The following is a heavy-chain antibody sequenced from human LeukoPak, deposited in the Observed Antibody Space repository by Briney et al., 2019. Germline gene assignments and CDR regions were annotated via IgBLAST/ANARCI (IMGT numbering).Heavy chain of an antibody. Sequence: SVKVSCKASGGTFSSYAISWVRQAPGQGLEGVGGIIPIFGTANYAQKFQGRVTITTDESTSTAYMELSSLRSEDTAVYYCARDPGQLVLPGTWDWGQGTLVTVSS. D-gene: IGHD6-6*01. CDR3: ARDPGQLVLPGTWD. J-gene: IGHJ4*02. CDR1: GGTFSSYA. CDR2: IIPIFGTA. V-gene: IGHV1-69*05.